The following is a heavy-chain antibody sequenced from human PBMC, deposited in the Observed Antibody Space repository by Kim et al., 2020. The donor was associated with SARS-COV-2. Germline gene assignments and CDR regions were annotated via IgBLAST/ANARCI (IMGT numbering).Heavy chain of an antibody. CDR3: ARVDRSYYDSSGYYDY. V-gene: IGHV4-34*01. Sequence: SLKSRVTISVDTSKNQFSLKLSSVTAADTAVYYCARVDRSYYDSSGYYDYWGQGTLVTVSS. D-gene: IGHD3-22*01. J-gene: IGHJ4*02.